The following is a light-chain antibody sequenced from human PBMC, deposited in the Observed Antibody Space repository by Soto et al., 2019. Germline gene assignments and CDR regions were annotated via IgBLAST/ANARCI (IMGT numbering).Light chain of an antibody. V-gene: IGLV1-47*01. CDR2: RNN. Sequence: QSVLTQPPSASGTPGQRVTISCSGSSSNIGSNYVYWYQQLPGTAPKLLIYRNNQRPSGVPDRFSCSKSGTSASLAISGLRYEDEADYYCAAWDDSLSGYLVFGGGTKLTVL. J-gene: IGLJ3*02. CDR1: SSNIGSNY. CDR3: AAWDDSLSGYLV.